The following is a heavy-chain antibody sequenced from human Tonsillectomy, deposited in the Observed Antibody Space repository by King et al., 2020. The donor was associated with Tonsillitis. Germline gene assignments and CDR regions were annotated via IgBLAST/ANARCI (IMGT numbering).Heavy chain of an antibody. D-gene: IGHD3-16*01. CDR2: VSDSGTP. CDR1: GASVTSDY. J-gene: IGHJ6*03. V-gene: IGHV4-59*02. Sequence: VQLHESGPGLVKPSEALSLTCTVSGASVTSDYWSWIRQPPGKGLEWVGYVSDSGTPNYNPSLQSRVTISIDASKNQSPLKLGSVTAADTAVYYCAKSLWGTYRSGRRYYYYHMDVWGKGTMVTVSS. CDR3: AKSLWGTYRSGRRYYYYHMDV.